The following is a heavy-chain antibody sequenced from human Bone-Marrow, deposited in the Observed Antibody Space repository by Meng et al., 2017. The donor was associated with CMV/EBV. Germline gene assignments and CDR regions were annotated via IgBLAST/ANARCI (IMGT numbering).Heavy chain of an antibody. V-gene: IGHV4-34*01. D-gene: IGHD6-13*01. CDR3: ARSFIAAADRFDP. J-gene: IGHJ5*02. Sequence: SETLSLTCAVYGGSFSGYYWSWIRQPPGKGLEWIGEINHSGSTNYNPSLKSRVTISVDTSKNQFSLKLSSVTAADTAVYYCARSFIAAADRFDPWGQGNLVTVSS. CDR1: GGSFSGYY. CDR2: INHSGST.